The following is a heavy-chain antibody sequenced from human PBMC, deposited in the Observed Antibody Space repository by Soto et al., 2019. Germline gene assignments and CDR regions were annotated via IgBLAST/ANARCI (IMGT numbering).Heavy chain of an antibody. CDR2: ISYDGSNK. CDR1: GFTFSSYG. D-gene: IGHD2-15*01. CDR3: AKVGGEGYCSGGSCYRLDC. Sequence: QVQLVESGGGVVQPGRSLRLSCAASGFTFSSYGMHWVRQAPGKGLEWVAVISYDGSNKYYADSVKGRFTISRDNSKNRLYLQMNSMRGEDTAVYACAKVGGEGYCSGGSCYRLDCCGQRTLVTVCS. V-gene: IGHV3-30*18. J-gene: IGHJ4*02.